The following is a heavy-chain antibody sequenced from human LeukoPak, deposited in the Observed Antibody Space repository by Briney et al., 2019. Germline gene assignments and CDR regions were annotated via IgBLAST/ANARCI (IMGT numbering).Heavy chain of an antibody. Sequence: SETLSLTCTVSGGSISGYYWSWIRQPAGKGLEWVGRIYSSGSTNYNPSLKSRATMSVDTSKNQFSLKLSSVTAADTAVYYCARVVVFGVVSSDYYYYYMDVWGKGTTVTVSS. V-gene: IGHV4-4*07. CDR3: ARVVVFGVVSSDYYYYYMDV. CDR1: GGSISGYY. D-gene: IGHD3-3*01. J-gene: IGHJ6*03. CDR2: IYSSGST.